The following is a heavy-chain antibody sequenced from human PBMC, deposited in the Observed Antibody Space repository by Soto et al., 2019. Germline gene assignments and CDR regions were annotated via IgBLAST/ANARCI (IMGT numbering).Heavy chain of an antibody. Sequence: PSETLSLTCTVSGASISGFYWSWIRKSAGKGLEWIGRIYATGTTDYNPSLKSRVTMSVDTSKKQFSLKLRSVTAADTAVYYCVRDRTKTLRDWFDPWGQGISVTVSS. CDR1: GASISGFY. V-gene: IGHV4-4*07. D-gene: IGHD1-1*01. CDR2: IYATGTT. CDR3: VRDRTKTLRDWFDP. J-gene: IGHJ5*02.